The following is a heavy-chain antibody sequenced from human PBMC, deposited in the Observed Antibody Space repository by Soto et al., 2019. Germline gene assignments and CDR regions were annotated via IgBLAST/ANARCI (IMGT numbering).Heavy chain of an antibody. J-gene: IGHJ6*02. V-gene: IGHV3-23*01. Sequence: XGALILSCSATGVTFRVYAMTWVRQAPGKGLEWVSAVTANGGSTYSADSVKGRFTISRDNSKNTLFLQMNSLRAEDTAVYYCASLGVGDWANYYYYYGMDAWGQGTTVTVSS. D-gene: IGHD2-21*02. CDR2: VTANGGST. CDR1: GVTFRVYA. CDR3: ASLGVGDWANYYYYYGMDA.